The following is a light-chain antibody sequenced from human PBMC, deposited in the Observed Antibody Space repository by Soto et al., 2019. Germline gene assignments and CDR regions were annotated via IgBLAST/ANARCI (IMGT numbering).Light chain of an antibody. CDR1: QSVSSN. J-gene: IGKJ4*01. CDR3: QQYNNWPLT. Sequence: EIVMTQSPATLSVSPGERATLSCRASQSVSSNLAWYQQKPGQAPRLLIYGASTKATGIPDRFSGSGSGTEFPLTISNLQSEDFAVYYYQQYNNWPLTFGGGTKVEIK. V-gene: IGKV3D-15*01. CDR2: GAS.